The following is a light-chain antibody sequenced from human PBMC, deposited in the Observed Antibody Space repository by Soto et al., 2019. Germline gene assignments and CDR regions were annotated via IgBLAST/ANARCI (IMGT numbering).Light chain of an antibody. V-gene: IGKV1-27*01. CDR3: QKYNSALLT. CDR1: QCISNY. Sequence: DIQMTQSPSSLSASVGDRVTITCRASQCISNYLAWYQQKPGKVPKLLIYAASTMQSGVPSRFSGSGSGTDFTLTISSLQPEDVATYYCQKYNSALLTVGGGTKVEIK. CDR2: AAS. J-gene: IGKJ4*01.